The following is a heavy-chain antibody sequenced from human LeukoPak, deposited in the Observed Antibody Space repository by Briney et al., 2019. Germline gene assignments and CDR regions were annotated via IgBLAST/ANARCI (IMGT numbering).Heavy chain of an antibody. Sequence: SETLSLTCAVSGGSISSGGYSWSWIRQPPGKGLEWIGYIYHSGSTYYNPSLKSRVTISVDTSKNQFSLKLSSVTAADTAVYYCASYGSGSYRFDPWGQGTLVTVSS. CDR2: IYHSGST. CDR1: GGSISSGGYS. CDR3: ASYGSGSYRFDP. J-gene: IGHJ5*02. V-gene: IGHV4-30-2*01. D-gene: IGHD3-10*01.